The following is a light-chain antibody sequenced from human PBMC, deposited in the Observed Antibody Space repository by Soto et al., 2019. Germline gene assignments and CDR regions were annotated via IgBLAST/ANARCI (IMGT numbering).Light chain of an antibody. Sequence: EIVLTQSPATLSLSPGERATLSCSASQSVSSYLAWYQQKPGQAPRLLIYDASNRATGIPARFNGSGSGTDFTLTISSLEPEDLAVYYCQQRSNWPPLTFGGGTKVEIK. CDR1: QSVSSY. CDR3: QQRSNWPPLT. V-gene: IGKV3-11*01. CDR2: DAS. J-gene: IGKJ4*01.